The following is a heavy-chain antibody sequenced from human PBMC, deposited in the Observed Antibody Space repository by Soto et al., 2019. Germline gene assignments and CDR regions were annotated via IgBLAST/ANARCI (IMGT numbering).Heavy chain of an antibody. D-gene: IGHD2-15*01. CDR1: GGSVSSGRYY. CDR3: VRTPTSPRRFDS. V-gene: IGHV4-61*01. J-gene: IGHJ5*01. Sequence: QVQLQESGPGLVKPWETLSLPCTASGGSVSSGRYYWGWIRQPPGKGLEWIGYIYYSGLTNYSPSLKSRVAISIDTSKNQFSLILSSVTAADTAVYYCVRTPTSPRRFDSWGQGTLLTVSS. CDR2: IYYSGLT.